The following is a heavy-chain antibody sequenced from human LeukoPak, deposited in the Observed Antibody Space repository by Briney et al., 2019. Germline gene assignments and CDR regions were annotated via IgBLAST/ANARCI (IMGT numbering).Heavy chain of an antibody. V-gene: IGHV3-23*01. D-gene: IGHD2-21*02. CDR2: IIGGGGST. Sequence: PGGSLTLSYVPSGFTFSKYAMSWVRQAPGKGLEWVSIIIGGGGSTVYADSVKGPFTICRDSSKSTMYMQINSLRADDTAVYYCAKGLGAYCGGGCYSRVFDYWGQGTLVTVSS. CDR3: AKGLGAYCGGGCYSRVFDY. CDR1: GFTFSKYA. J-gene: IGHJ4*02.